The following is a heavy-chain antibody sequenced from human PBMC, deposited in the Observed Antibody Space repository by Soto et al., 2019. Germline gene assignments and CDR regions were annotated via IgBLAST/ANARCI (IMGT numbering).Heavy chain of an antibody. CDR1: GYSFTSYA. V-gene: IGHV1-3*01. D-gene: IGHD3-9*01. Sequence: QVRLVQSGTEVKKPGASMKLSCKASGYSFTSYAIHWVRRAPGQRLEWMGWILAGNGDTECSPKFQDRVTITRDTSTSTTYLQRSSMGDEETSVYFCARNDAQTGNYSHWGPGSLVTVSS. J-gene: IGHJ4*02. CDR3: ARNDAQTGNYSH. CDR2: ILAGNGDT.